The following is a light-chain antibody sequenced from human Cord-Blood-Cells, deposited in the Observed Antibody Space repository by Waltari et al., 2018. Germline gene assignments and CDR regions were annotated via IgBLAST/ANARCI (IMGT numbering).Light chain of an antibody. CDR1: QSVSSN. Sequence: EIVMTQSPATLSVSPGERATLSCRASQSVSSNLAWYQQKPGQAPRLLIYGASTRATGIPARFRGSRYGTEFTLTISSLQSEDFAVYYCQQYNNWPLTFGGGTKVEIK. CDR3: QQYNNWPLT. J-gene: IGKJ4*01. CDR2: GAS. V-gene: IGKV3-15*01.